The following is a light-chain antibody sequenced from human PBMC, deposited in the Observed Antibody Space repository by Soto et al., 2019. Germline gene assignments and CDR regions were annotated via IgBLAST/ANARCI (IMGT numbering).Light chain of an antibody. V-gene: IGKV3D-15*01. CDR3: QQYLNWPTIT. CDR1: PSVDPH. CDR2: GAS. Sequence: DIVKTQSPATLSVTPGERATLSCRASPSVDPHLAWYQPKQCQAPSLTTYGASTGATGTPARFGGSGSGSDFTLTISSLQSQDLAVYYCQQYLNWPTITFGQGTRLEIK. J-gene: IGKJ5*01.